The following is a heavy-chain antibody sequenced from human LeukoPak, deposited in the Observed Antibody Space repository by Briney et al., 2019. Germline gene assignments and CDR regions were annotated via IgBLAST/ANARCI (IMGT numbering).Heavy chain of an antibody. Sequence: SVKVSCKASGGTFSSYAISWVRQAPGQGLEWMGGIIPIFGTANYAQRFQGRVTITADDSTGTAYMELTSLRSADTAVYYCARSQGYSYGSSYWGQGTLVTVSS. V-gene: IGHV1-69*13. CDR2: IIPIFGTA. CDR1: GGTFSSYA. D-gene: IGHD5-18*01. CDR3: ARSQGYSYGSSY. J-gene: IGHJ4*02.